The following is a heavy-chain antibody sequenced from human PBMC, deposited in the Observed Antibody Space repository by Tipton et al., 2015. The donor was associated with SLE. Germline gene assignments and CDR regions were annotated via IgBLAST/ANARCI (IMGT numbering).Heavy chain of an antibody. Sequence: LRLSCTVSGGSISSYYWSWIRQPPGKGLEWIGYIYYSESTNFNPSLKSRVTISLNTYKNHFSLRLPSVTAADTAVYYCARHGYEEYFDYWGQGPLVTVSS. CDR3: ARHGYEEYFDY. CDR1: GGSISSYY. CDR2: IYYSEST. V-gene: IGHV4-59*08. J-gene: IGHJ4*02. D-gene: IGHD5-18*01.